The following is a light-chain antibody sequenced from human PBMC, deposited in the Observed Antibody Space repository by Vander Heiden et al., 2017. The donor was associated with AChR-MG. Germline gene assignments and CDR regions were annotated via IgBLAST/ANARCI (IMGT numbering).Light chain of an antibody. V-gene: IGLV2-14*01. CDR2: EVS. CDR1: SRDVGGYNY. J-gene: IGLJ3*02. Sequence: QSALTQPASVPGSPGESVTISCNGNSRDVGGYNYVSWYQQHPGKAPKLMIYEVSNRPSGVSNRFSGSRSGNTASLTISGLQAEDEADYYCSSYTSSSTRVFGGGTKLTVL. CDR3: SSYTSSSTRV.